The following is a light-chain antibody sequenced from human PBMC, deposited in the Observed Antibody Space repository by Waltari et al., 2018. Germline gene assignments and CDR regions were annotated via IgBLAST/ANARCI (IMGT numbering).Light chain of an antibody. J-gene: IGLJ2*01. V-gene: IGLV3-21*04. Sequence: SYVLTQPPSVSVAPGKTARITCGGNNIGSKSVHWYQQKPGQAPVLVIYYDSDRPSGIPERFSGSNSGNTATRTISRVEAGDEADYYCQVWDSYVVFGGGTKLTVL. CDR3: QVWDSYVV. CDR1: NIGSKS. CDR2: YDS.